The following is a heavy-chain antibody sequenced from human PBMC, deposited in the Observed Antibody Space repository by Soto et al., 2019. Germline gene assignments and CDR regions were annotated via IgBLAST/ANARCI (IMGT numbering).Heavy chain of an antibody. V-gene: IGHV3-23*01. J-gene: IGHJ4*02. CDR3: VKGDSGYRYSDTYYFDY. CDR1: GLTFSSYA. Sequence: EVQLLESGGGLIQPGGSLRLSCAASGLTFSSYAMSWVRQAPGKGLELVSSISGSGGSTYYADFVKGRFTISRDNSKDTLYLQLNSLRAEDTALYYCVKGDSGYRYSDTYYFDYWGQGTLVTVSS. CDR2: ISGSGGST. D-gene: IGHD5-18*01.